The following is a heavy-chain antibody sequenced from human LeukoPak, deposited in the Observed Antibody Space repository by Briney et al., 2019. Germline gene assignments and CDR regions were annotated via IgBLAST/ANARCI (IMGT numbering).Heavy chain of an antibody. V-gene: IGHV3-7*03. Sequence: RPGGSLRLSCVDSGITFSRYWMSWVRQAPGKGLEWVANIKQDGGEKYYVGSVKGRFTISRDNAKNSLYLQMNSLRVEDTAVYYCARDGRPLDYWGQGTLVTVSS. CDR2: IKQDGGEK. CDR1: GITFSRYW. J-gene: IGHJ4*02. CDR3: ARDGRPLDY.